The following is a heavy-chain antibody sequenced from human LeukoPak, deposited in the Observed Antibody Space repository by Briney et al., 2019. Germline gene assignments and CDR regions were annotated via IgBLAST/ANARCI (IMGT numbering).Heavy chain of an antibody. CDR2: ISGSGLST. CDR3: AKLPGDYGPY. V-gene: IGHV3-23*01. CDR1: GFTSSSYA. J-gene: IGHJ4*02. Sequence: GGSLRLSCAASGFTSSSYAMNWVRQAPGKGLEWVSYISGSGLSTYYADSVKGRFTISRDNSKNTLYLQMNSLRAEDTAVYYCAKLPGDYGPYWGQGTLVTVSS. D-gene: IGHD4-17*01.